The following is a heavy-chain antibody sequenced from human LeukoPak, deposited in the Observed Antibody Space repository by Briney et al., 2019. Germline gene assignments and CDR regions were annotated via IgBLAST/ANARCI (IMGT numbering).Heavy chain of an antibody. J-gene: IGHJ4*02. D-gene: IGHD6-13*01. V-gene: IGHV4-59*01. CDR1: GGSISSYY. CDR3: ARGVDIAAAQYGY. Sequence: PSETLSLTCTVSGGSISSYYWSWIRQPPGKGLEWIGYIYYSGTTNYHLSLKSRVTISLDTSKKQFSLKLSSVTAADTAVYYCARGVDIAAAQYGYWGQGTLVTVSS. CDR2: IYYSGTT.